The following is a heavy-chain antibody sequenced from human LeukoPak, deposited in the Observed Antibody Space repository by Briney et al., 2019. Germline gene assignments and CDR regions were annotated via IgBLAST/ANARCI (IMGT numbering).Heavy chain of an antibody. V-gene: IGHV1-18*04. CDR2: ISAYDGNT. CDR1: GYTFTSYG. J-gene: IGHJ4*02. Sequence: GASVKVSCKASGYTFTSYGISWVRQAPGQGLEWMGWISAYDGNTNYAQKLQGRVTMTTDTSTSTAYMKLRSLRSDDTAVYYCARYVDTAMVFDYWGQGTLVTVSS. D-gene: IGHD5-18*01. CDR3: ARYVDTAMVFDY.